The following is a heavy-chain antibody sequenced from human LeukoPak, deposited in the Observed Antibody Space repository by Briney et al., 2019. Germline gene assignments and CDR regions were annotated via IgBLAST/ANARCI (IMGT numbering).Heavy chain of an antibody. V-gene: IGHV4-59*08. CDR1: DASISSYY. Sequence: SETLSPACPVYDASISSYYCGCVRQPPGRGLEWNGYIYYSGSTNYNPSLKSRLTISRDTSKNQFSLKLSSVTAADTAVYYSARHSPQYYDILTGLKNYFDYWGQGTLVTVSS. D-gene: IGHD3-9*01. J-gene: IGHJ4*02. CDR3: ARHSPQYYDILTGLKNYFDY. CDR2: IYYSGST.